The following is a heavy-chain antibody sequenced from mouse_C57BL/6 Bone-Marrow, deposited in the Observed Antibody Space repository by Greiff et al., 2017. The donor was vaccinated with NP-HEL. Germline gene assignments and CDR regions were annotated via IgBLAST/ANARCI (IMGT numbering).Heavy chain of an antibody. Sequence: VQLKESGAELVRPGSSVKMSCKTSGYTFTSYGINWVKQRPGQGLEWIGYIYIGNGYTEYNEKFKGKATLTSDTSSSTAYMQLSSLTSEDSAIYFCARGPHDSSGSSFAYWGQGTLVTVSA. CDR2: IYIGNGYT. CDR1: GYTFTSYG. CDR3: ARGPHDSSGSSFAY. V-gene: IGHV1-58*01. D-gene: IGHD3-2*02. J-gene: IGHJ3*01.